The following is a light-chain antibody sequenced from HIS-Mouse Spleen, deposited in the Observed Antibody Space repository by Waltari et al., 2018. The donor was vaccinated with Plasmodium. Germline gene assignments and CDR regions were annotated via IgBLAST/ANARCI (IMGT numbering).Light chain of an antibody. V-gene: IGLV2-23*01. CDR3: CSYAGSPVV. CDR1: SSAVGSDNP. CDR2: EGS. J-gene: IGLJ2*01. Sequence: QSALTQPAPGSGSPGPALTLPRTGTSSAVGSDNPVSWYQQHPGKAPKLIIYEGSTRPSGVSNRVSGSKSGNTTSLTISGLQAEDEADYYCCSYAGSPVVFGGGTKLTVL.